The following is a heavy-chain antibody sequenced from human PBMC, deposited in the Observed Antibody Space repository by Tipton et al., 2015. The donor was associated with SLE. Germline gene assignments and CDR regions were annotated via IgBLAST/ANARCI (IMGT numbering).Heavy chain of an antibody. CDR1: GFSLGGFW. V-gene: IGHV3-7*01. Sequence: GSLRLSCAVSGFSLGGFWMTWVRQAPGKGLEWVADMNQDGSEKNYVDSVKGRFTISRDNAKNSLYLQMESLIAEDTAVYYCARQPRVEYYYYALDVWGQGTTVTVSS. CDR2: MNQDGSEK. J-gene: IGHJ6*02. CDR3: ARQPRVEYYYYALDV.